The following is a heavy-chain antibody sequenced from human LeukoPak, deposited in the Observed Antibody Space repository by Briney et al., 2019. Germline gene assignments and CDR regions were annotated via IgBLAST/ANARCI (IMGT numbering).Heavy chain of an antibody. CDR2: INHSGST. CDR3: VGIVRLLRFFKTTWVDS. D-gene: IGHD3-3*01. Sequence: PSETLSLTCAVYGGSFSGYYWSWIRQPPGKGLEWIGEINHSGSTNYNPSLKSRGTISVDTSKNQFSLKLSSVTAADPAVYYCVGIVRLLRFFKTTWVDSGGQGTLVTVPS. CDR1: GGSFSGYY. V-gene: IGHV4-34*01. J-gene: IGHJ5*01.